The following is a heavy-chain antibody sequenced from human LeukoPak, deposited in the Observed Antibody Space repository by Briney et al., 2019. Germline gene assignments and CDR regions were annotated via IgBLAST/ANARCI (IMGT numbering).Heavy chain of an antibody. Sequence: SQTLSLTCTVSGGSISSGGYYWSWIRQRPGKGLEWIGYIYYSGSTYYNPSLKSRVTISVDTSKNQFSLKLSSVTAADTAVYYCARDSIREAGTRYFDYWGQGTLVTVSS. CDR2: IYYSGST. D-gene: IGHD1-7*01. CDR3: ARDSIREAGTRYFDY. CDR1: GGSISSGGYY. J-gene: IGHJ4*02. V-gene: IGHV4-31*03.